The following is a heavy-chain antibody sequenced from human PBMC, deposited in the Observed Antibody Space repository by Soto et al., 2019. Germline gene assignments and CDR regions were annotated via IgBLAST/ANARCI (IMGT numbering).Heavy chain of an antibody. CDR2: INHSGST. J-gene: IGHJ5*02. Sequence: PSETLSLTCAVYGGSFSGYYWSWIRQPPGKGLEWIGEINHSGSTNYNPSLKSRVTISVDTSKNQFSLKLSSVTAADTAVYYCARGRGGYWFAPWGQGTLVTSPQ. V-gene: IGHV4-34*01. CDR3: ARGRGGYWFAP. CDR1: GGSFSGYY. D-gene: IGHD3-10*01.